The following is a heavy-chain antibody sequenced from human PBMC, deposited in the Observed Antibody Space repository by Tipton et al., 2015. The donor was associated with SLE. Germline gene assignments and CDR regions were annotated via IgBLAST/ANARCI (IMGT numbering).Heavy chain of an antibody. J-gene: IGHJ5*02. D-gene: IGHD3-9*01. CDR2: ISYDGNNQ. CDR3: AREGILTGGFDP. V-gene: IGHV3-30*04. Sequence: SLRLSCAASGFTFSIYAMHWVRQAPGKGLEWVAVISYDGNNQYYADSVKGRFTISRDNSKNTLYLQMNSLRAEDTAVYYCAREGILTGGFDPWGQGTLVTVSS. CDR1: GFTFSIYA.